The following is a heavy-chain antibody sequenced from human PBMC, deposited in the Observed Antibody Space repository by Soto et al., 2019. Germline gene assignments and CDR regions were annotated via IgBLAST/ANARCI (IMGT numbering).Heavy chain of an antibody. V-gene: IGHV4-4*02. CDR1: GVSISSNNW. CDR3: ARSSRYQYDSSEGNFDY. D-gene: IGHD3-22*01. CDR2: MYHTGST. Sequence: QVQLQESGPGLVKPSGTLSLTCAVSGVSISSNNWWSWVRQPPGKGLEWIGEMYHTGSTNYNPSLKSPVTISVDKSKNHFCLELNSVTAADTAVYYCARSSRYQYDSSEGNFDYWGQGTLVTVSS. J-gene: IGHJ4*02.